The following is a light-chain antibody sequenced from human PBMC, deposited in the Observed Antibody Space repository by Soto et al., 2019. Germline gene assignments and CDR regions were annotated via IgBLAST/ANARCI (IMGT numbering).Light chain of an antibody. J-gene: IGKJ4*01. CDR2: GTS. CDR3: QQYNDWPPLT. Sequence: EIVMTQSPATLSVSPGERATLSCRASQSVSNTYVAWYQHIPGQTPRLLIYGTSTRATGVPARFSGSGSGTEFTLTISNLQSEDFAVYYCQQYNDWPPLTFGGGTKVDIK. V-gene: IGKV3-15*01. CDR1: QSVSNT.